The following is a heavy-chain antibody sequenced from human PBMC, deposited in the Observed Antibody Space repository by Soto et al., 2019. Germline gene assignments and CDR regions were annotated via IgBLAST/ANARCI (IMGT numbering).Heavy chain of an antibody. Sequence: SXTLSLTCTVSGGSMSSYYWSWIRQPPVNGLEWIGYIYYSGSTNYNPSLKSRVTISVDTSKNQFSLKLSSVTAADTAVYYCARTSPARGYSYGTQNWFDPWGQGTLVTVSS. CDR1: GGSMSSYY. J-gene: IGHJ5*02. D-gene: IGHD5-18*01. CDR3: ARTSPARGYSYGTQNWFDP. CDR2: IYYSGST. V-gene: IGHV4-59*01.